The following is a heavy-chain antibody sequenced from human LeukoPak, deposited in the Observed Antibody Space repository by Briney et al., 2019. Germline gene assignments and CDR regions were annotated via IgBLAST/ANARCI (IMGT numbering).Heavy chain of an antibody. CDR1: GFTFSDYY. Sequence: PGGSLRLSCAASGFTFSDYYMSWIRQAPGKGLEWVSYISSSGSTIYYADSVKGRFTISRDNAKNSLYLQMNSLRAEDTAVYYCARDSPSYYDSSGYSLDYWGQGTLVTVSS. V-gene: IGHV3-11*01. CDR2: ISSSGSTI. J-gene: IGHJ4*02. D-gene: IGHD3-22*01. CDR3: ARDSPSYYDSSGYSLDY.